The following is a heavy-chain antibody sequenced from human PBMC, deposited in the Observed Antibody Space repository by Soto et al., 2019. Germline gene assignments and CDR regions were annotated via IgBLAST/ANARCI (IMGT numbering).Heavy chain of an antibody. CDR1: GYTFSSAS. V-gene: IGHV3-74*01. CDR3: AKDWHHIDVY. Sequence: GGYLRLYFAAPGYTFSSASMNWVRQAPAAGLERVSRINSDGSDITYADSVKGRFTISRDNAKNTVYLQMSSLRVEDKAVFYCAKDWHHIDVYRGQGSPVTV. D-gene: IGHD2-15*01. J-gene: IGHJ4*02. CDR2: INSDGSDI.